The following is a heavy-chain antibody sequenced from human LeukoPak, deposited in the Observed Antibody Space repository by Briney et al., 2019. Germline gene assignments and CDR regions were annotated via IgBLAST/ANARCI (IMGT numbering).Heavy chain of an antibody. CDR1: GGSISSSSYY. CDR2: IYYSGST. CDR3: AREGLVTGTYYYYYYGMDV. V-gene: IGHV4-39*01. J-gene: IGHJ6*02. D-gene: IGHD1-20*01. Sequence: SETLSLTCTVSGGSISSSSYYWGWIRQPPGKGLEWIGSIYYSGSTYYNPSLKSRVTISVDTSKNQFSLKLSSVTAADTAVYYCAREGLVTGTYYYYYYGMDVWGQGTTVTVSS.